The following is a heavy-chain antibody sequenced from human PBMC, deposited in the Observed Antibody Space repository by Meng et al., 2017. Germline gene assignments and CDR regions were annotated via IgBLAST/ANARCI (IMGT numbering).Heavy chain of an antibody. J-gene: IGHJ3*02. V-gene: IGHV3-21*04. CDR1: GFTFSSYS. D-gene: IGHD4-17*01. Sequence: GGSLRLSCAASGFTFSSYSMNWVRQAPGKGLEWVSSISSSSSYIYYADSVKGRFTISRDNSKNTLYLQMNSLRAEDTAVYYCAKMHDYGVLDAFDIWGQGTMVTVSS. CDR2: ISSSSSYI. CDR3: AKMHDYGVLDAFDI.